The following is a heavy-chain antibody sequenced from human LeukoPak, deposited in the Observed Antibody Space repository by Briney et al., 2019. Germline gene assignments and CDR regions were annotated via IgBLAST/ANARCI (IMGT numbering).Heavy chain of an antibody. CDR2: INVGGATA. Sequence: GGSLRLSCSASGFTFFDYALNWVRQAPGKGLVWVSTINVGGATAYYADSVKGRFTTSRDTSKNTLYLYMNSLRAEDTALYYCCFGVLSSVFFDYWGQGTPVTVSS. D-gene: IGHD3-3*01. CDR1: GFTFFDYA. V-gene: IGHV3-23*01. CDR3: CFGVLSSVFFDY. J-gene: IGHJ4*02.